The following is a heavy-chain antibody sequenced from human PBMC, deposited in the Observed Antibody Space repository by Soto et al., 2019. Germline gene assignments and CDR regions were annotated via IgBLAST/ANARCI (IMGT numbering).Heavy chain of an antibody. CDR2: IYFSGST. V-gene: IGHV4-59*01. J-gene: IGHJ4*02. D-gene: IGHD3-22*01. Sequence: SETLSLTCTVSGGSISSYYWSWIRQPPGKGLEWIGYIYFSGSTNYNPSLKSRVTISVDTSKNQFSLKLSSVTAADTAVYYCGRDGYYYDSSGYQSVYYFDYWGQGTRVTVSS. CDR1: GGSISSYY. CDR3: GRDGYYYDSSGYQSVYYFDY.